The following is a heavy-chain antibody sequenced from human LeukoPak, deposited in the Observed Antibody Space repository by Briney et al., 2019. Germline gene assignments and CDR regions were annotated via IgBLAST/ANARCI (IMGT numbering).Heavy chain of an antibody. V-gene: IGHV1-46*01. CDR1: GYSFTSNY. CDR2: IYPRDGST. D-gene: IGHD1-26*01. Sequence: ASVKVSCKASGYSFTSNYIHWVRQAPGQGLEWMGMIYPRDGSTSYAQKFQGRVTFISNTSATTAFMELSSLRSEDAAVYYCARDSGSGSNDYWGQGTLVTVSS. CDR3: ARDSGSGSNDY. J-gene: IGHJ4*02.